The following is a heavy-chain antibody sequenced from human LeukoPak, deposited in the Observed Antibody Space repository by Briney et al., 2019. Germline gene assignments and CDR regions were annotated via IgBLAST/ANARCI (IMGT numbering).Heavy chain of an antibody. CDR1: GYTFIYYG. CDR2: ISGNNGEI. D-gene: IGHD3-9*01. J-gene: IGHJ6*03. V-gene: IGHV1-18*01. Sequence: ASVKVSFKAPGYTFIYYGITWVRQAPGQGLEWMGWISGNNGEITSAQKVQDRLTLTTETPTSTAYMDLRSLTYKDTAVYYCAIIPRLDYDILNGDLIYYYMDVWGNGTTGSVS. CDR3: AIIPRLDYDILNGDLIYYYMDV.